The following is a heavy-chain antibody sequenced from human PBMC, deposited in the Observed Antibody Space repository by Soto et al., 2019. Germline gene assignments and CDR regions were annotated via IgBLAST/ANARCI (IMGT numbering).Heavy chain of an antibody. D-gene: IGHD3-9*01. CDR2: IHYRGKT. CDR1: GDSISGSSYF. J-gene: IGHJ3*01. V-gene: IGHV4-39*02. Sequence: SETLSLTCSVSGDSISGSSYFWGWVRQPPGRGLESIGAIHYRGKTHYNPSLKSRVTISVDTSRNQFSLELTSVTAADTATYYCARDRNFVFGDDAFDVWGQGTMVTVSS. CDR3: ARDRNFVFGDDAFDV.